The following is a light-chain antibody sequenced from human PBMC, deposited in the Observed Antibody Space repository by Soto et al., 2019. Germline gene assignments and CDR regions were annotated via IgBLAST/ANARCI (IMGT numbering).Light chain of an antibody. CDR1: NSDVGTDNY. Sequence: QSALAQPPSASGSPGQSVTITCTGTNSDVGTDNYVSWYQHHPGKAPKFMIYEVSKRPLGVPDRFSGSKSGNTASLTVSGLQAEDGADYYCSSYAGSNNLVFGGGTQLTVL. V-gene: IGLV2-8*01. CDR3: SSYAGSNNLV. CDR2: EVS. J-gene: IGLJ2*01.